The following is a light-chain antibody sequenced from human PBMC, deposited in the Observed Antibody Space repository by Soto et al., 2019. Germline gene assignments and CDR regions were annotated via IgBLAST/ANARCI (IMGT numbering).Light chain of an antibody. J-gene: IGKJ2*01. CDR3: QQSYRTPYT. V-gene: IGKV3-11*01. CDR1: QSVGNH. Sequence: EIVVTQSPATLSLSPGERATLSCRASQSVGNHLVWYQQKPGQAPRLLIYDASTRATGIPARFSGSGSGTDFTLTISSLETEDFATYYCQQSYRTPYTFGQGTKLET. CDR2: DAS.